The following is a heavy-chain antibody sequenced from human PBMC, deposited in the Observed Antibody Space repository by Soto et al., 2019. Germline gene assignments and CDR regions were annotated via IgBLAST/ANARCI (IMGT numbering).Heavy chain of an antibody. V-gene: IGHV3-23*01. CDR3: ARRMIGLAGYLDL. D-gene: IGHD2-21*01. CDR1: GFTFRNYI. Sequence: EVQLLESGGGLVQPGGSLRLSCAASGFTFRNYILGWVRQAPGKGLEWVSSITPDGAKTYDADSVRGRFTISRDNSENTLYLQMNSLRADDTAVYYCARRMIGLAGYLDLWGRGTLVTVSS. J-gene: IGHJ2*01. CDR2: ITPDGAKT.